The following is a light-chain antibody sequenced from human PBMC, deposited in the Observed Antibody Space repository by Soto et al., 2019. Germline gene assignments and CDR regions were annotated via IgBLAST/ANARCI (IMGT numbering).Light chain of an antibody. J-gene: IGLJ1*01. CDR3: AAWDDSLNGYV. CDR1: SSNIGSNS. V-gene: IGLV1-44*01. Sequence: QSVLTQPPSASGTPGQRVTISCSGSSSNIGSNSVIWYQQLPGTAPKLLIYTINQRPSGVPDRFSGSQSGTSASLAISGLQSEDEADYYCAAWDDSLNGYVFGTGTQLTVL. CDR2: TIN.